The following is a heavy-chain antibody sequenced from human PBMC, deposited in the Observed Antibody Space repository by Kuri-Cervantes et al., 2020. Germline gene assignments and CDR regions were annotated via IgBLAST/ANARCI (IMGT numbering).Heavy chain of an antibody. D-gene: IGHD1-26*01. J-gene: IGHJ4*02. Sequence: SLKISCAASGFTFDDYAMHWVRQAPGKGLEWVSGISWNSGSIGYADSVKGRFTISRDNAKNSLYLQMNSLRAEDTAVYYCARESTVGATTSFDHWGQGTLVTVSS. CDR1: GFTFDDYA. V-gene: IGHV3-9*01. CDR3: ARESTVGATTSFDH. CDR2: ISWNSGSI.